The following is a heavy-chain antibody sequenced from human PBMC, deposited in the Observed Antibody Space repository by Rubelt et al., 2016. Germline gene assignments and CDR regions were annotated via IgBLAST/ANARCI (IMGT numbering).Heavy chain of an antibody. D-gene: IGHD1-26*01. CDR3: ARHDTGSFLFDF. CDR2: IDHSGNT. Sequence: QVQLQQWGAGLVKPSETLSLTCAVYGGSFSGYSWTWIRQPPGKGLEWLGEIDHSGNTDYIPSLKSRVSISVDTSKKQISLKSGSVTAADTSVYYCARHDTGSFLFDFWGQGTPVTVAS. V-gene: IGHV4-34*01. J-gene: IGHJ4*02. CDR1: GGSFSGYS.